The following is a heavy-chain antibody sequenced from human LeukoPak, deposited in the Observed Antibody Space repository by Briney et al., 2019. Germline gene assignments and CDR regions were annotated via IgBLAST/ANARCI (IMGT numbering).Heavy chain of an antibody. V-gene: IGHV3-7*01. Sequence: GGSLRLSCAASGFTFSSYWMSWVRQAPGKGLEWVANIKQDGSEKYYVDSVKGRFTISRDNAKDSLYLQMNSLRAEDTAVYYCARQLYYYDSSGTYPSFDYWGQGTLVTVSS. J-gene: IGHJ4*02. CDR2: IKQDGSEK. CDR3: ARQLYYYDSSGTYPSFDY. CDR1: GFTFSSYW. D-gene: IGHD3-22*01.